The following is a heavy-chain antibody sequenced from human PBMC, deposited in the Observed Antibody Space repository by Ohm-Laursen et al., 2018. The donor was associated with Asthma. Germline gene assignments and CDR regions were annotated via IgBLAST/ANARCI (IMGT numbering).Heavy chain of an antibody. CDR2: IYYSGST. V-gene: IGHV4-61*08. Sequence: SETLSLTCTVSGGSISSGDYYWSWIRQPPGKGLEWIGYIYYSGSTNYNPSLKSRVTISVDTSKNQFSLKLSSVTAADTAVYYCAREKGQARSGYDWDYYYYGMDVWGQGTTVTVSS. CDR3: AREKGQARSGYDWDYYYYGMDV. D-gene: IGHD5-12*01. CDR1: GGSISSGDYY. J-gene: IGHJ6*02.